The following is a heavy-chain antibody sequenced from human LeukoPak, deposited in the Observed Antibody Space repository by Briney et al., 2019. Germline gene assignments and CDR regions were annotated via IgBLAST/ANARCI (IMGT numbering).Heavy chain of an antibody. D-gene: IGHD1-26*01. CDR1: GGSISSGGYY. Sequence: SETLSLTCTVSGGSISSGGYYWSRIRQHPGKGLEWIGYIYYSGSTYYNPSLKSRVTISVDTSKNQFSLKLSSVTAADTAVYYCARDMGVGATRYFDYWGQGTLVTVSS. J-gene: IGHJ4*02. CDR3: ARDMGVGATRYFDY. V-gene: IGHV4-31*03. CDR2: IYYSGST.